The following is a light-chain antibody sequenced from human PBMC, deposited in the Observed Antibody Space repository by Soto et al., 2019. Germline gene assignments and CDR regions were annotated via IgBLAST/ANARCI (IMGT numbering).Light chain of an antibody. CDR2: KAS. CDR3: QHYNSYSEA. CDR1: QTISSW. V-gene: IGKV1-5*03. J-gene: IGKJ1*01. Sequence: DIQITHSRSTLSGSVGDRVTITCRPSQTISSWLAWYQQKPGKAPKLLIYKASTLKSGVPSRFSGSGSGTEFTLTISSLQPDDFATYYCQHYNSYSEAFGQGTKVDIK.